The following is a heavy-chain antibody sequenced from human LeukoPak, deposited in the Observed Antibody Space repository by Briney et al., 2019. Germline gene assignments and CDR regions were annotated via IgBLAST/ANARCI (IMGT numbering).Heavy chain of an antibody. CDR2: FYSSGST. CDR1: GASISSSSYY. J-gene: IGHJ4*02. Sequence: KSSETLSLTCTVSGASISSSSYYWGWIRRPPGKGLEWIGSFYSSGSTYYNPSLKTRVTISVDTSKNQLSLALSSVTATDTAVYYCARHGDYYDRSGYYYGFDYWGQGTLVTVSS. V-gene: IGHV4-39*01. D-gene: IGHD3-22*01. CDR3: ARHGDYYDRSGYYYGFDY.